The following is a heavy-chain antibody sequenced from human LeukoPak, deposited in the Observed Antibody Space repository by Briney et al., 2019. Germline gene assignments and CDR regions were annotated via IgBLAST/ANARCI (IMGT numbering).Heavy chain of an antibody. Sequence: ASVKVSCKASGYTFTGYYMHWVRQAPGQGLEWMGWINPNSGGTNYAQKFQGRVTMTRDTSISTAYMELSRLRSDDTAVYYCARFPVRGVHFDYWGQGTLVTVSS. D-gene: IGHD3-10*01. CDR3: ARFPVRGVHFDY. CDR1: GYTFTGYY. CDR2: INPNSGGT. J-gene: IGHJ4*02. V-gene: IGHV1-2*02.